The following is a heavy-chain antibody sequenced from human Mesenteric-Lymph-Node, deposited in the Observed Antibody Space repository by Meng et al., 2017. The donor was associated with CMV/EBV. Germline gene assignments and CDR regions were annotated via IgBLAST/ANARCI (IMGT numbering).Heavy chain of an antibody. V-gene: IGHV3-21*01. J-gene: IGHJ4*02. Sequence: GESLKISCAASGFTFSSYSMNWVRQAPGKGLEWVSSISSSSSYIYYADSVKGRFTISRDNAKNSLYLQMNSLRAEDTAVYYCARDLDPYSGSSLSFDYWGQGTLVTVSS. CDR3: ARDLDPYSGSSLSFDY. CDR1: GFTFSSYS. D-gene: IGHD1-26*01. CDR2: ISSSSSYI.